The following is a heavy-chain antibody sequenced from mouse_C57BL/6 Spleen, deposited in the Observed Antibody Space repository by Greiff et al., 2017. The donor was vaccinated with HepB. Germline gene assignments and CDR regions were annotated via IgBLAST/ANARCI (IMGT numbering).Heavy chain of an antibody. V-gene: IGHV1-55*01. Sequence: VQLQQSGAELVKPGASVKKSCKASGYTFTSYWITWVKQRPGQGLEWIGDIYPGSGSTNYNEKFKSKATLTVDTSSSTAYMQLSSLTSEDSAVYYCARDDGYYFDYWGQGTTLTVSS. CDR3: ARDDGYYFDY. D-gene: IGHD2-3*01. J-gene: IGHJ2*01. CDR1: GYTFTSYW. CDR2: IYPGSGST.